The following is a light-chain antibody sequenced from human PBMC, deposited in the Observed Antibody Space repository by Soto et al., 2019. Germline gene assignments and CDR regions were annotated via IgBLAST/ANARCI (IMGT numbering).Light chain of an antibody. J-gene: IGLJ1*01. Sequence: QSALTQPASVSGSPGQSITISCTGTSSDVGHNKYVSWYQQYPGKVPKLLINKVSNRPSGVSNRFSGSKSGNTASLTISGLLAEDGADYFCTSSTSDSLYVFGTGTKVTVL. V-gene: IGLV2-14*01. CDR2: KVS. CDR3: TSSTSDSLYV. CDR1: SSDVGHNKY.